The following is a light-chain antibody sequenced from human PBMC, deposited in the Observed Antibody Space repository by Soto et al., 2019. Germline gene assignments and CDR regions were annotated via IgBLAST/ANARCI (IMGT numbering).Light chain of an antibody. Sequence: QSALTQPAAVCGSPGQSITISCTGTSSDVGSYNLFSWYQQHPRKAPKLMIYEGSQRPSGVSNLFSGSKSGNTASLLIYPLQAEDEADYYCCSYAGSSTFVFGTGSKVTVL. CDR2: EGS. CDR1: SSDVGSYNL. CDR3: CSYAGSSTFV. V-gene: IGLV2-23*01. J-gene: IGLJ1*01.